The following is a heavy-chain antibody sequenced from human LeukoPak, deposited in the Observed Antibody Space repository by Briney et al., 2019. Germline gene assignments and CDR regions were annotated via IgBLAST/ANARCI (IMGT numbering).Heavy chain of an antibody. CDR2: ISGSGGST. V-gene: IGHV3-23*01. D-gene: IGHD5-18*01. CDR3: AIRGYSYGTFDY. CDR1: GFTFSSYS. J-gene: IGHJ4*02. Sequence: GGSLRLSCAASGFTFSSYSMNWVRQAPGKGLEWVSAISGSGGSTYYADSVKGRFTISRDNSKNTLYLQMNSLRAEDTAVYYCAIRGYSYGTFDYWGQGTLVTVSS.